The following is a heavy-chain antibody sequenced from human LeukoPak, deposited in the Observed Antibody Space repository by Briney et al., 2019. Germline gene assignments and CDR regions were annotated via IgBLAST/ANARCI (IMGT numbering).Heavy chain of an antibody. CDR3: ARGVRRHNWFDP. J-gene: IGHJ5*02. CDR2: IYHSGST. V-gene: IGHV4-30-2*01. CDR1: GGSISSGGYS. Sequence: SQTLSLTCAVSGGSISSGGYSWSWVRQPPGKGLEWIGYIYHSGSTYYNPSLKSRVTISVDRSKNQFSLKLSSVTAADTAVYYCARGVRRHNWFDPWGQGTLVTVSS. D-gene: IGHD4-23*01.